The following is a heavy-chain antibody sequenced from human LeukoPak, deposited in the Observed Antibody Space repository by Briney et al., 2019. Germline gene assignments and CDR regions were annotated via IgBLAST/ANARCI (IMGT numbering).Heavy chain of an antibody. CDR1: GFIFSSFW. D-gene: IGHD3-16*02. V-gene: IGHV3-48*04. CDR2: ISSSGSTI. Sequence: PGGSLRLSCAASGFIFSSFWMSWVRQAPGKGLEWVSYISSSGSTIYYADSVKGRFTISRDNAKNSLYLQMNSLRAEDTAVYYCARGNDYVWGSYRYFDYWGQGTLVTVSS. CDR3: ARGNDYVWGSYRYFDY. J-gene: IGHJ4*02.